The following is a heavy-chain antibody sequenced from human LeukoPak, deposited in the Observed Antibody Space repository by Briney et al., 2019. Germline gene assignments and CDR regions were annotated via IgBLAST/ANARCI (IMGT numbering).Heavy chain of an antibody. CDR3: ARDYYYYGMDV. CDR2: IYYSGST. Sequence: KTSETLSLTCTVSGGSISSSSYYWSWIRQPPGKGLEWIGYIYYSGSTNYNPSLKSRVTISVDTSKNQFSLKLSSVTAADTAVYYCARDYYYYGMDVWGQGTTVTVSS. J-gene: IGHJ6*02. V-gene: IGHV4-61*01. CDR1: GGSISSSSYY.